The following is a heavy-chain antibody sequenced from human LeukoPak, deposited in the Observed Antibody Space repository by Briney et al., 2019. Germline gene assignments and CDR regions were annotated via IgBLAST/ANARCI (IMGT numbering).Heavy chain of an antibody. CDR1: GFTFNNTW. Sequence: PGGSLRLSCAASGFTFNNTWMNWVRQAPGKGLEWVGRIKSRPDGGTTDYAAPVKGRFTISRDDSKNTLYLQMNSLKTEDTAVYYCTTAGSYLYSGYSKHWGQGTLVTVSS. V-gene: IGHV3-15*01. J-gene: IGHJ1*01. CDR2: IKSRPDGGTT. D-gene: IGHD5-12*01. CDR3: TTAGSYLYSGYSKH.